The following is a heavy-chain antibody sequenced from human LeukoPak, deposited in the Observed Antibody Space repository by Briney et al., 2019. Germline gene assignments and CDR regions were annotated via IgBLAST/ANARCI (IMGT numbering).Heavy chain of an antibody. V-gene: IGHV1-18*01. CDR3: ARILYGDGYNPGDY. CDR2: ISGYNGNT. J-gene: IGHJ4*02. CDR1: GYTFTSYG. D-gene: IGHD5-24*01. Sequence: ASVKVSCKASGYTFTSYGISWVRQAPGQGLEWMGWISGYNGNTNYAQKLQGRVTMTTDTSTSTAYMELRSLRSDDTAVYYCARILYGDGYNPGDYWGQGTLVTVSS.